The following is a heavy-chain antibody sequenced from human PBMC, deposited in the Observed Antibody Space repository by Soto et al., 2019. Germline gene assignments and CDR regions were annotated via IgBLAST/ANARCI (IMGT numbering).Heavy chain of an antibody. CDR2: IYHSGSA. Sequence: SETLSLTCAVSGYSISSGYYWGWIRQPPGKGLEWIGSIYHSGSAYYNPSLKSRVTISVDTSKNQFSLKLSSVTPEDTAVYYCARDQQWLVLGYFDYWGQGTLVTVSS. CDR1: GYSISSGYY. J-gene: IGHJ4*02. CDR3: ARDQQWLVLGYFDY. V-gene: IGHV4-38-2*02. D-gene: IGHD6-19*01.